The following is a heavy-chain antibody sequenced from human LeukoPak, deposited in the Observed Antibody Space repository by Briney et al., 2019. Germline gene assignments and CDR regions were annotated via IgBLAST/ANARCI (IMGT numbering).Heavy chain of an antibody. Sequence: SETLSLTCAVYGGSFSGYYWSWIRQPPGKGLEWIGEINHSGSTNYNPSLKSRVTISVDTSKNQFSLKLSSVTAADTAVYYCARLGEDYDILTGAPVWYFDLWGPGTLVTVSS. D-gene: IGHD3-9*01. V-gene: IGHV4-34*01. CDR2: INHSGST. CDR3: ARLGEDYDILTGAPVWYFDL. CDR1: GGSFSGYY. J-gene: IGHJ2*01.